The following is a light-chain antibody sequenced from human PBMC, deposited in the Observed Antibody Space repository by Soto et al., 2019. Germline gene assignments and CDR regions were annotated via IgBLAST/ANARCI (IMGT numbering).Light chain of an antibody. CDR2: EVS. V-gene: IGLV2-14*01. CDR1: TSDIGAYKF. J-gene: IGLJ3*02. CDR3: TSYTPSSRL. Sequence: QSALTQPASVSGSPGQTITISCTGSTSDIGAYKFVSRYQQHPGKAPRLIIYEVSVRPSGISNRFSGSKSGNTASLSISGLQDDDEAHYYCTSYTPSSRLFGGGTKVTVL.